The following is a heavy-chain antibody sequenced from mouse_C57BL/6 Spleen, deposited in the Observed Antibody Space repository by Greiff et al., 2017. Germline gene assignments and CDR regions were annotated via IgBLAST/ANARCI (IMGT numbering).Heavy chain of an antibody. CDR1: GFTFSDYY. D-gene: IGHD2-3*01. CDR3: AREDDYYDYFDY. J-gene: IGHJ2*01. V-gene: IGHV5-16*01. Sequence: EVKLVESEGGLVQPGSSMKLSCTASGFTFSDYYMAWVRQVPEKGLEWVANINYDGSSTYYLDSLKSRFIISRDNAKNILYLQMSSLKSEDTATYYCAREDDYYDYFDYWGQGTTLTVSS. CDR2: INYDGSST.